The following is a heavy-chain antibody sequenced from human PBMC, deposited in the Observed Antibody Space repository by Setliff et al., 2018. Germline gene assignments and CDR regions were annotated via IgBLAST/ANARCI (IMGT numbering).Heavy chain of an antibody. Sequence: PSETLSLTCTVSGGSISSSSYYWGWIRQPPGKRLEWIGSIYYSGSTYYNPSLKSRVTISVDTSKNQFSLKLSSVTAADTAVYYCARVSQYSSGWYYYYYYGMDVWGQGTTVTVSS. CDR1: GGSISSSSYY. V-gene: IGHV4-39*07. CDR3: ARVSQYSSGWYYYYYYGMDV. D-gene: IGHD6-19*01. J-gene: IGHJ6*02. CDR2: IYYSGST.